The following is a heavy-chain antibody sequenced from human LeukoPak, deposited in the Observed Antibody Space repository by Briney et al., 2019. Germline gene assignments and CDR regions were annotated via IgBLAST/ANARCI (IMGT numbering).Heavy chain of an antibody. CDR1: GYTFTGYY. CDR2: INPNSGGT. Sequence: GASVKVSCKASGYTFTGYYMHWVRQAPGQGLEWMGWINPNSGGTNYAQKFQGGVTMTRDTSISTAYMELSRLRSDDTAVYYCARVATISNWYFDLWGRGTLVTVSS. D-gene: IGHD5-24*01. V-gene: IGHV1-2*02. J-gene: IGHJ2*01. CDR3: ARVATISNWYFDL.